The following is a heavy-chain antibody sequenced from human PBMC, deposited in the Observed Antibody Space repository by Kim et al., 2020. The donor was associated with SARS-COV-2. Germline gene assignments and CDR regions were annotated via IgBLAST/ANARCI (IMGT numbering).Heavy chain of an antibody. V-gene: IGHV3-74*01. CDR2: INTDGSAT. J-gene: IGHJ4*02. D-gene: IGHD1-26*01. CDR1: GFTFNSYW. CDR3: ARGFLQWELLPQYYFDY. Sequence: GGSLRLSCAASGFTFNSYWMHWVRQAPGKGLVWVSRINTDGSATSYADSVKGRFTISRDNAKNTLYLQMDSLRAEDTAVYYCARGFLQWELLPQYYFDYWGQRTLVTVSS.